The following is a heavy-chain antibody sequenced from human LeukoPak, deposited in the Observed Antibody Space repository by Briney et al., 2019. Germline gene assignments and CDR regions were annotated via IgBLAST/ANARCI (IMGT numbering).Heavy chain of an antibody. V-gene: IGHV3-49*04. CDR2: IRSPNYDATT. CDR1: GVIFGDYA. D-gene: IGHD2-2*01. Sequence: GGSLRLSCTISGVIFGDYAVNWVRQAPGKGVEWVSLIRSPNYDATTEYAPSVNGIFIISSDDSKGIAYLHMTSLSSEDTAVYYCARRQSSTNYRYYGMDVWGKATTVTVSS. J-gene: IGHJ6*04. CDR3: ARRQSSTNYRYYGMDV.